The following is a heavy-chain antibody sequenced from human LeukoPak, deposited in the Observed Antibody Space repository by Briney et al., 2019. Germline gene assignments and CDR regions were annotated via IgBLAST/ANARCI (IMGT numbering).Heavy chain of an antibody. J-gene: IGHJ4*02. CDR2: ISGSGAGT. D-gene: IGHD1-7*01. V-gene: IGHV3-23*01. CDR1: GFTFSSYG. Sequence: PGGSLRLSCAASGFTFSSYGMSWVHQAPGKGLEWVSAISGSGAGTYYADSVKGRFTISRDNSKNTLYLQMNSLRAEDTAVYYCAKCTNYCFDYWGQGTLVTVSS. CDR3: AKCTNYCFDY.